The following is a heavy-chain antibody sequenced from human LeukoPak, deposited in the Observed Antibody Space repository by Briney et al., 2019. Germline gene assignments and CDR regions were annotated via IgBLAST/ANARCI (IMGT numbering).Heavy chain of an antibody. V-gene: IGHV4-4*07. J-gene: IGHJ6*02. CDR3: ARDKLLPNYYYYGMDV. CDR1: GGSISRYY. Sequence: SETLSLTCTVSGGSISRYYWSWIRQPAGKGLEWIGRIYTSGSTNYNPSLKSRVTMSVDTSKNQFSLKLSSVTAADTAVYYCARDKLLPNYYYYGMDVWGQGTTVTVSS. CDR2: IYTSGST. D-gene: IGHD2-15*01.